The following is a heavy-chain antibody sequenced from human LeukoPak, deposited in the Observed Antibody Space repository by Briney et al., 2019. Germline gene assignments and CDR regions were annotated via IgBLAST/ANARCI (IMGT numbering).Heavy chain of an antibody. J-gene: IGHJ4*02. Sequence: ASETLSLTCTVSGGSVSSGSYYWSWIRQPPGKRLEWIGYIYYSGSTNYNPSLKSRVTISVDTSKNQFSLKLSSVTAADTAVYYCARELYDYFDYWGQGTLVTVSS. V-gene: IGHV4-61*01. D-gene: IGHD3-3*01. CDR1: GGSVSSGSYY. CDR3: ARELYDYFDY. CDR2: IYYSGST.